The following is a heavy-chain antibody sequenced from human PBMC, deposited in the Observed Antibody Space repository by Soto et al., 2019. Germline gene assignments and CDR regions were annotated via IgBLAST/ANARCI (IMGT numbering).Heavy chain of an antibody. D-gene: IGHD3-3*01. CDR3: AKDRSIRFEKWFEP. Sequence: PGGSLRLSCEASGFTFDDYAMHWVRQAPGKGLEWVSGISWNSGSIGYADSVKGRFTISRDNAKNSLYLQMNSLRAEDTALYYCAKDRSIRFEKWFEPWGQGTLVTVSS. CDR1: GFTFDDYA. CDR2: ISWNSGSI. J-gene: IGHJ5*02. V-gene: IGHV3-9*01.